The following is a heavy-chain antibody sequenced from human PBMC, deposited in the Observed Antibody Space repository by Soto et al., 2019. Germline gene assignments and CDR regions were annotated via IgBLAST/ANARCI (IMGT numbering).Heavy chain of an antibody. J-gene: IGHJ5*02. V-gene: IGHV4-30-4*01. CDR2: IYYSGST. CDR1: GGSISSGDYY. Sequence: QVQLQESGPGLVKPSQTLSLTCTVSGGSISSGDYYWSWIRQPPGKGLEWIGYIYYSGSTYYNPSVKSRVTMSVDPSKDQFSLKLSSVTAADTAVYYCARGGVVVVVAASGWCDPWGQGTLVTVSS. D-gene: IGHD2-15*01. CDR3: ARGGVVVVVAASGWCDP.